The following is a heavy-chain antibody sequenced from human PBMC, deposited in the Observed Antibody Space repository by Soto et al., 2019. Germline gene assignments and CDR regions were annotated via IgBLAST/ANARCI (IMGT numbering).Heavy chain of an antibody. CDR3: ARGRYYGSGSYYT. CDR2: INHSGST. J-gene: IGHJ5*02. V-gene: IGHV4-34*02. D-gene: IGHD3-10*01. CDR1: GGSFSGYY. Sequence: QVQLQQWGAGLLKPSETLSLTCAVNGGSFSGYYWTWIRQSPGKGLEWIGEINHSGSTNYNPSLKRRVTISVDTSKNQFSLKLSSVTAADTAVYYCARGRYYGSGSYYTWGQGTLVTVSS.